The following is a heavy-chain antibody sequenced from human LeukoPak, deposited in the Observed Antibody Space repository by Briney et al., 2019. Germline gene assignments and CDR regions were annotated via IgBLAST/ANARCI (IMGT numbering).Heavy chain of an antibody. J-gene: IGHJ4*02. D-gene: IGHD1-26*01. CDR3: TRDGHWELPVPYYFDY. Sequence: SVKVSCQASGGTFSSYSISWVRQAPGQGLEWMGWIIPILGIANYAQKFQGRVTITADKSTSTAYMELSSLRSEDTAVYYCTRDGHWELPVPYYFDYWGQGTLVTVSS. V-gene: IGHV1-69*04. CDR2: IIPILGIA. CDR1: GGTFSSYS.